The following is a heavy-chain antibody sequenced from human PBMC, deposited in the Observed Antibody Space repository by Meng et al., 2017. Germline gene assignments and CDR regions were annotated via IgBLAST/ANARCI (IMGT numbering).Heavy chain of an antibody. CDR2: IYHSGST. Sequence: VQVEEFGPGLVKPSGTLSLPCAVSGGSISSSHWWSWVRQPPGKGLEWIGEIYHSGSTNYNPSLKSRVTISVDKSKNQFSLKLSSVTAADTAVYYCARWSIYCSGGSCYSFDYWGQGTLVTVSS. J-gene: IGHJ4*02. CDR1: GGSISSSHW. D-gene: IGHD2-15*01. CDR3: ARWSIYCSGGSCYSFDY. V-gene: IGHV4-4*02.